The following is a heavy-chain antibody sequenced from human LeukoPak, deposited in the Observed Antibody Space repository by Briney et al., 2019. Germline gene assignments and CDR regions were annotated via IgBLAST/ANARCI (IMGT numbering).Heavy chain of an antibody. CDR2: IKKDGSEK. CDR1: GFTFSSYW. V-gene: IGHV3-7*01. CDR3: ARGIPSYAFDI. Sequence: GGSLRLSCAASGFTFSSYWMTWLRQAPGKGLEWLANIKKDGSEKYYLESVKGRFTISRDNAKNSLYLQMNSLRAEDTAVYYCARGIPSYAFDIWGQGTMVTVSS. J-gene: IGHJ3*02. D-gene: IGHD2-2*01.